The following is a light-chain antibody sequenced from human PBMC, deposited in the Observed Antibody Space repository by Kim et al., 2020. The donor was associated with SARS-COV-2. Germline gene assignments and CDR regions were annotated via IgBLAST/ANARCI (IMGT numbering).Light chain of an antibody. CDR3: QQYGTSPFT. V-gene: IGKV3-20*01. CDR1: RSVSTTY. J-gene: IGKJ3*01. CDR2: GAS. Sequence: PPGERATLPCRASRSVSTTYLAWYQQKPGQAPRLLIYGASSRATGIPDRFSGSGSGTDFTLTISRLEPEDFAVYYCQQYGTSPFTFGPGTKVDIK.